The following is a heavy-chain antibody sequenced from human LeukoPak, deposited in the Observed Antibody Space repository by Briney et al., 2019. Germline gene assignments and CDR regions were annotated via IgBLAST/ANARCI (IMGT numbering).Heavy chain of an antibody. Sequence: GGSLRLSCAASGFTFSDYYMSWTRQAPGKGLEWVSYISSSGSTIYYADSVKGRFTISRDNAKNSLYLQMNSLRAEDTAVYYCARAAMVRGVKNWFDPWGQGTLVTVSS. CDR1: GFTFSDYY. V-gene: IGHV3-11*01. J-gene: IGHJ5*02. CDR3: ARAAMVRGVKNWFDP. D-gene: IGHD3-10*01. CDR2: ISSSGSTI.